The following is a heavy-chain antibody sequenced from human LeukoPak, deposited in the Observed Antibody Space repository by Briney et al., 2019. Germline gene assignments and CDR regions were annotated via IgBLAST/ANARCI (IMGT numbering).Heavy chain of an antibody. V-gene: IGHV3-23*01. CDR2: ISGSGGST. Sequence: PGGSLRLSCAASGFTFSSYAVSWVRQAPGKGLEWVSSISGSGGSTYSADSVKGRFTISRDNSKNTLYLQMNSLRAKDTAVYYCAKDLSSSTPRSRFDYWGQGTLVTVSS. D-gene: IGHD2-2*01. J-gene: IGHJ4*02. CDR1: GFTFSSYA. CDR3: AKDLSSSTPRSRFDY.